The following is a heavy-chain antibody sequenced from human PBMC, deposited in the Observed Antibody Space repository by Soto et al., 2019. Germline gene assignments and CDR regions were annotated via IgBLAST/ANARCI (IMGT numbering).Heavy chain of an antibody. CDR1: GFTFNTYD. CDR3: VRSGTARLLRHSWFDT. J-gene: IGHJ5*02. V-gene: IGHV3-21*01. CDR2: ITTSSAYI. Sequence: EVQLVESGGGLVKPGGSLRLSCAASGFTFNTYDVNWVCQAPGKGLEWVSSITTSSAYIYYADSLKGRITISRDNAKNSLFLQINSLRAADTAVYYCVRSGTARLLRHSWFDTWRQGTLVTVSS. D-gene: IGHD3-16*01.